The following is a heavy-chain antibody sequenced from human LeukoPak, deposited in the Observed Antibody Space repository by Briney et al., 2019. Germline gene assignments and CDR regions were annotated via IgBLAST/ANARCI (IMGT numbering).Heavy chain of an antibody. V-gene: IGHV4-59*01. CDR3: ARGGLLELSDYYDSSGGRLAFDI. D-gene: IGHD3-22*01. J-gene: IGHJ3*02. CDR2: IYYSGST. Sequence: PSETLSLTCTVSGGSISSYYWSWIRQPPGKGLEWIGYIYYSGSTNYNPSLKSRVTISVDTSKNQFSLKLSSVTAADTAVYYCARGGLLELSDYYDSSGGRLAFDIWGQGTMVTVSS. CDR1: GGSISSYY.